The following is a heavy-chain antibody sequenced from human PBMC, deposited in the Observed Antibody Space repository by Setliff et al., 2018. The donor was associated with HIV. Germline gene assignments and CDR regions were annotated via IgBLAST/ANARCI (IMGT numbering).Heavy chain of an antibody. V-gene: IGHV3-11*03. CDR3: ASGIDPYTSTWVDS. D-gene: IGHD1-20*01. CDR1: GFAFEKYY. CDR2: ISSTGSYI. J-gene: IGHJ4*02. Sequence: GGSLRLSCLASGFAFEKYYMSWIRQTPEKTLEWISFISSTGSYITYADSVKGRFTVSRDNAENSLFLQMDGLRAEDTAIYYCASGIDPYTSTWVDSWGQGTLVTVSS.